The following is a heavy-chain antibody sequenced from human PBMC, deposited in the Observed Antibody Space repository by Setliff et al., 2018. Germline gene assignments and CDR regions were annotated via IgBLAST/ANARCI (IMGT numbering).Heavy chain of an antibody. CDR3: GRWLQWVDY. CDR1: GFSLSSYW. CDR2: IKQDGSEK. D-gene: IGHD5-18*01. V-gene: IGHV3-7*01. J-gene: IGHJ4*02. Sequence: PGGSLRLSCGASGFSLSSYWMSWVRQAPGKGLEWVANIKQDGSEKYYVDSVKGRFTIAGDNARNSLYLQMHSLRAEATAVYFCGRWLQWVDYWGQGALVTVSS.